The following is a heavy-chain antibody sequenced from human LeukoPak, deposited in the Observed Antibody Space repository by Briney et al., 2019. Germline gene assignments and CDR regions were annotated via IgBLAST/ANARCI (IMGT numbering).Heavy chain of an antibody. CDR1: GYSFTSYW. CDR3: ARHRRNTMIGTVSSRGFDY. Sequence: GESLKISCKGSGYSFTSYWIGWVRQMPEEGLEWMGIIYPADSDTTYSPSFQGQVTISADKSISTAYLQWSSLTASDTAMYYCARHRRNTMIGTVSSRGFDYWGQGTLVTVSS. J-gene: IGHJ4*02. CDR2: IYPADSDT. V-gene: IGHV5-51*01. D-gene: IGHD3-22*01.